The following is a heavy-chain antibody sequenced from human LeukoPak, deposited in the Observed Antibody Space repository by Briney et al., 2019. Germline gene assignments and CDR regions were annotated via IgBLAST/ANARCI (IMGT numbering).Heavy chain of an antibody. Sequence: GGSLRLSCVVSGLTFSNYRMICVRQAPGKGLESVAIVNEDGSAKYYLDSVKGRFTISRDNARNSLYLEMNSLRAEDTAVYYCARDYWRSIDHWGQGTLVTVSS. V-gene: IGHV3-7*01. CDR1: GLTFSNYR. D-gene: IGHD1-1*01. CDR3: ARDYWRSIDH. CDR2: VNEDGSAK. J-gene: IGHJ4*02.